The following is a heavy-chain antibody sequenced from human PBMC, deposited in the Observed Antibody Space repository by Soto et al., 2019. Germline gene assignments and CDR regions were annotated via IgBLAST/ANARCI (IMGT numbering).Heavy chain of an antibody. D-gene: IGHD2-21*02. CDR3: ATAPYCGGDCYSGGPQYFQH. CDR1: GFTFSSYA. J-gene: IGHJ1*01. CDR2: IIGSGGST. Sequence: PGGSLRLSCAASGFTFSSYAMSWVRQAPGKGPEWVSAIIGSGGSTYYADSVKGRFTISRDNSKNTLYLQMNSLRAEDTAVYYFATAPYCGGDCYSGGPQYFQHWGQGTLVTVPQ. V-gene: IGHV3-23*01.